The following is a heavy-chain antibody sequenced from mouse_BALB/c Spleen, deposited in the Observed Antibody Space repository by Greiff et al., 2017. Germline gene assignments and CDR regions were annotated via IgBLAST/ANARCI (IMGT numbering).Heavy chain of an antibody. D-gene: IGHD1-1*01. V-gene: IGHV1-82*01. CDR3: ARDYGSFYAMDY. Sequence: QVQLQQSGPELVKPVASVKISCKASGYAFSSSWMNWVKQRPGQGLEWIGRIYPGDGDTNYNGKFKGKATLTADKSSSTAYMQLSSLTSVDSAVYFCARDYGSFYAMDYWGQGTSVTVSS. CDR1: GYAFSSSW. CDR2: IYPGDGDT. J-gene: IGHJ4*01.